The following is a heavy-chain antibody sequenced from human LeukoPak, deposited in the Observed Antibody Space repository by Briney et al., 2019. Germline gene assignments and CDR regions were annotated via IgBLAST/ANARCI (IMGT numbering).Heavy chain of an antibody. Sequence: SGPALVKPTQTLTLTCTFSGFSLSTSGMCESWIRQPPGKALEWLARIDWDDDKYYSTSLKTRLTISKDTSKNQVVLTMTNMDPVDTATYYCARMNTKAAAGRGFDPWGQGTLVTVSS. CDR3: ARMNTKAAAGRGFDP. CDR1: GFSLSTSGMC. CDR2: IDWDDDK. J-gene: IGHJ5*02. V-gene: IGHV2-70*11. D-gene: IGHD6-13*01.